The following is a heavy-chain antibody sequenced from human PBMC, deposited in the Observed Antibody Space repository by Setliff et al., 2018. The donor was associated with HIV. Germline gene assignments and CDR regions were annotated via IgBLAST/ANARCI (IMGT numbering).Heavy chain of an antibody. V-gene: IGHV5-51*01. D-gene: IGHD2-2*01. J-gene: IGHJ6*03. CDR1: GYTFTNFW. Sequence: PGESLKISCKGSGYTFTNFWIGWVRQVPGKGLELMGIIYPGDSDTRYSPSFQGQVTISADKSISTAYLQWNSLRASDTAIYYCARASDPSHRMPPTNYYYYMDVWGKGTTVTVS. CDR2: IYPGDSDT. CDR3: ARASDPSHRMPPTNYYYYMDV.